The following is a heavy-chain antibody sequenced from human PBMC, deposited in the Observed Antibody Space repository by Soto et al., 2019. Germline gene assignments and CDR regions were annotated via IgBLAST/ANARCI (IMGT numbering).Heavy chain of an antibody. CDR3: AKDGSSGYYYFDY. CDR2: ISGSGGST. CDR1: GFTFSSYA. V-gene: IGHV3-23*01. Sequence: GGSLRLSCAASGFTFSSYAMSWVRQAQGKGLEWVSAISGSGGSTYYADSVKGRFTISRDNSKNTLYLQMNSLRAEDTAVYYCAKDGSSGYYYFDYWGQGTLVTVSS. D-gene: IGHD3-22*01. J-gene: IGHJ4*02.